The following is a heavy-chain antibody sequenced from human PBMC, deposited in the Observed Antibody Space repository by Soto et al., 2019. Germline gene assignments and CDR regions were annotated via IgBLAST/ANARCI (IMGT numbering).Heavy chain of an antibody. D-gene: IGHD3-10*01. V-gene: IGHV1-69*13. CDR2: IIPIFGTA. CDR1: GGTFSSYA. J-gene: IGHJ4*02. CDR3: ARSWFGELSYFDY. Sequence: GASVKVSCKASGGTFSSYAIIWVRQAPGQGLEWMGGIIPIFGTANYAQKFQGRVTITADESTSTAYMELSSLRSEDTAVYYCARSWFGELSYFDYWGQGTLVTVSS.